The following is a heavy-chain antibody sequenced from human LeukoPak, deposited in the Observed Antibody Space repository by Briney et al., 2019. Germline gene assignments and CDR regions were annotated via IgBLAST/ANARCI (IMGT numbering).Heavy chain of an antibody. D-gene: IGHD1-26*01. V-gene: IGHV3-74*03. CDR3: ARGGARSHDY. J-gene: IGHJ4*02. CDR2: IESDGIAT. Sequence: VGSLRLSCAASGFPLNSRWMHWVRQAPGKGLMWVSRIESDGIATTYAESVKGRFTISRDDAKNTLYLQMSSLRLDGTAVYFCARGGARSHDYWGQGTLVTVSS. CDR1: GFPLNSRW.